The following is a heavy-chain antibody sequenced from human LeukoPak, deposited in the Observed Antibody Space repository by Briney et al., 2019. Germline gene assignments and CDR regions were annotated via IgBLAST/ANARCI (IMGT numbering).Heavy chain of an antibody. CDR3: TRHVYGSGSYHQVSGDY. D-gene: IGHD3-10*01. CDR2: TRSKANSYAT. Sequence: PGGPLRLPCAASRFTFSGSAMPQVRQAPGKGLKRVGRTRSKANSYATAYAASVKRRFTISRDDSKNTAYLQMNSLKTEDTAVYYCTRHVYGSGSYHQVSGDYWGQGTLVTVSS. V-gene: IGHV3-73*01. J-gene: IGHJ4*02. CDR1: RFTFSGSA.